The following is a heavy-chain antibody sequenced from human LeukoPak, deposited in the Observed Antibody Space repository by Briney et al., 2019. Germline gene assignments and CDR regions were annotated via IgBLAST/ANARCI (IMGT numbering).Heavy chain of an antibody. V-gene: IGHV3-7*03. D-gene: IGHD3-3*01. CDR2: IKLDGSEK. J-gene: IGHJ4*02. CDR3: ARDQYDTWSRRGNFDS. CDR1: GFTFSHYG. Sequence: PGGSLRLSCAASGFTFSHYGMHWVRQAPGKGLEWVANIKLDGSEKNYVDSVKGRFTISRDNTKNSLYLQMNSLRVEDTAVFYCARDQYDTWSRRGNFDSWGQGTLVIVSS.